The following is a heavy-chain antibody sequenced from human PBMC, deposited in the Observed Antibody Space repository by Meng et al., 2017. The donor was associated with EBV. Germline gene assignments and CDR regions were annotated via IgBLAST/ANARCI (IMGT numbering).Heavy chain of an antibody. CDR1: EHTFTGYY. CDR2: INPNSGGT. V-gene: IGHV1-2*06. J-gene: IGHJ4*02. Sequence: VQLVHAGAEVKQPGASVKVSYKASEHTFTGYYMHWVRQAPGQGLEWMGRINPNSGGTNYAQKFQGRVTMTRDTSISTAYMELSRLRSDDTAVYYCARVGIAVAGTGDYWGQGTLVTVSS. CDR3: ARVGIAVAGTGDY. D-gene: IGHD6-19*01.